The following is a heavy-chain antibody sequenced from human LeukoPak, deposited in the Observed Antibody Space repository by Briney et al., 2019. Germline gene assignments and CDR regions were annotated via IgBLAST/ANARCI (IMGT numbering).Heavy chain of an antibody. D-gene: IGHD6-19*01. Sequence: QAGGSLRLSCAASGFTFSSYAMSWVRQAPGKGLEWVSAISGSGGSTYYADSVKGRFTISRDNSKNTLYLQMNSLSAEDTAVYYCAKDGSGWNPGKYWGQGTLVTVSS. J-gene: IGHJ4*02. CDR1: GFTFSSYA. CDR3: AKDGSGWNPGKY. CDR2: ISGSGGST. V-gene: IGHV3-23*01.